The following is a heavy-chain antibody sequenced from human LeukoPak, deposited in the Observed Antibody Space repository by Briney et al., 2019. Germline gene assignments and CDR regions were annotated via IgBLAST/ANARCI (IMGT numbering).Heavy chain of an antibody. D-gene: IGHD3-22*01. J-gene: IGHJ4*02. V-gene: IGHV3-48*01. CDR2: ISGSSGII. CDR1: GFTFNTYT. CDR3: ARGAYYYED. Sequence: GGSLRLSCAASGFTFNTYTMNWVRQAPGKGLEWVSYISGSSGIIDYADSVKGRFTISRDNAKNSLYLQMNSLRAEDTAVYYCARGAYYYEDWGQGTLVTVSS.